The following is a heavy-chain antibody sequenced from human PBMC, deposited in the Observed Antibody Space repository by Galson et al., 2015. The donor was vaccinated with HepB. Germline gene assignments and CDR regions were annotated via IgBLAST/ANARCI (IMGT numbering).Heavy chain of an antibody. CDR3: ARGWYHFDN. Sequence: SLRLSCAASGFTFSSYAMNWIRQTPGKGLEWVSAVSGPGGSTYYADSVKGRFIISRDNSKNTVYLQMNSLRAEDTAVYFCARGWYHFDNWGQGTLVSVSA. CDR1: GFTFSSYA. V-gene: IGHV3-23*01. J-gene: IGHJ4*02. CDR2: VSGPGGST. D-gene: IGHD6-13*01.